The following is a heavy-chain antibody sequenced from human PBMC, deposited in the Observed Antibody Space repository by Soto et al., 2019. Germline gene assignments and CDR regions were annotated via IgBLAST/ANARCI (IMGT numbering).Heavy chain of an antibody. J-gene: IGHJ2*01. V-gene: IGHV3-30*18. CDR3: AKIGAGSYYGDWYFDL. CDR2: ISYDGSNK. Sequence: QVQLVESGGGVVQPGRSLRLSCAASGFTFSSYGMHWVRQAPGKGLEWVAVISYDGSNKYYADSVKGRFTISRDNSKNPLYLQMNSLRAEDTAVYYCAKIGAGSYYGDWYFDLWGLGTLVTVSS. CDR1: GFTFSSYG. D-gene: IGHD1-26*01.